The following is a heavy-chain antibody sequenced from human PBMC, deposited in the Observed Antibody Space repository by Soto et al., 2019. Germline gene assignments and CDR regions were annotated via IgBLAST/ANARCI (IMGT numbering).Heavy chain of an antibody. CDR2: INHRGST. V-gene: IGHV4-34*01. J-gene: IGHJ6*02. CDR1: GGSFSGYY. CDR3: AREERNTVRTTMNYNYGMDV. D-gene: IGHD1-1*01. Sequence: PSETLSLTCAVYGGSFSGYYWSWIRQPPEKGLEWIGEINHRGSTNYNPSLESRVTISVDTSKDQFSLKMSFVTASDTAVYFCAREERNTVRTTMNYNYGMDVWGQGTTVTVSS.